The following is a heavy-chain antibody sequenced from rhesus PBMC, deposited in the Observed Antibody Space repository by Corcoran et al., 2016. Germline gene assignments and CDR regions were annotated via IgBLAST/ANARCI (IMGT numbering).Heavy chain of an antibody. CDR3: GAYSSSYYFDY. Sequence: QVQLQESGPGLVRPSETLSLTCTVSGDSISERNWWDWIRQSPGKGREWIGDIGGNRDGVNYNPSLKSRVTLSKDMSKNQFSLKLSSVTAADTAVYYCGAYSSSYYFDYWGQGVLVTVSS. J-gene: IGHJ4*01. V-gene: IGHV4-65*02. CDR2: IGGNRDGV. CDR1: GDSISERNW. D-gene: IGHD6-43*01.